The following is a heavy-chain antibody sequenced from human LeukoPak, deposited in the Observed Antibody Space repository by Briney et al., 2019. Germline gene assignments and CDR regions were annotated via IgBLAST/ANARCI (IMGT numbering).Heavy chain of an antibody. V-gene: IGHV3-53*01. Sequence: GGSLRLSRAASGLTVSSNYMSWVRQAPGKGLEWVSVIYKGGSIYYADSVKGRFTISRDNSKNTVYLQMKSLRAEDTAVYYCASRGPGYYFDYWGQGTLVTVSS. CDR3: ASRGPGYYFDY. CDR2: IYKGGSI. D-gene: IGHD3-10*01. CDR1: GLTVSSNY. J-gene: IGHJ4*02.